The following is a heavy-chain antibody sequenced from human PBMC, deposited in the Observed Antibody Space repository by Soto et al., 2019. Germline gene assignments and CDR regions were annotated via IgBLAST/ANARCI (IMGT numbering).Heavy chain of an antibody. J-gene: IGHJ6*02. CDR1: EYTFTSYY. CDR2: INPSGGST. V-gene: IGHV1-46*01. D-gene: IGHD2-21*02. Sequence: EGSVTVSCKASEYTFTSYYMHCVRQAPGQGLEWMGIINPSGGSTSYPQKFQGRVTMTRDTSTSTVYKELRSLRPQDTAVYYCALDLVVVTPIPAYIMDVRGQGTTVTVSS. CDR3: ALDLVVVTPIPAYIMDV.